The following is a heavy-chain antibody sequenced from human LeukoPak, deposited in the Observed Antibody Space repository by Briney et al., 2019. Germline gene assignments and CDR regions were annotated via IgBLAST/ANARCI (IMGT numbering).Heavy chain of an antibody. V-gene: IGHV3-23*01. CDR2: ISSSGSGGNT. D-gene: IGHD1-26*01. CDR3: AKHRTVGASYWYFDL. CDR1: GVTLSNYA. J-gene: IGHJ2*01. Sequence: GGSLRLSCVASGVTLSNYAMSWARQAPGKGLEWVSGISSSGSGGNTYYEDSLKGRFILSRDRYRNTLFLPMTTLRAEDTAIYYCAKHRTVGASYWYFDLWGRGTLATVSS.